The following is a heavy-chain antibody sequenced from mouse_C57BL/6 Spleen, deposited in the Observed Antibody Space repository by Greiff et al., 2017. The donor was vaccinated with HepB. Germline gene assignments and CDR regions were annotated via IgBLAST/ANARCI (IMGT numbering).Heavy chain of an antibody. CDR2: IYPRSGNT. CDR1: GYTFTSYG. Sequence: LEESGAELARPGASVKLSCKASGYTFTSYGISWVKQRTGQGLEWIGEIYPRSGNTYYNEKFKGKATLTADKSSSTAYMELRSLTSEDSAVYFCAREDYYGSSYEGYYAMDYWGQGTSVTVSS. J-gene: IGHJ4*01. D-gene: IGHD1-1*01. V-gene: IGHV1-81*01. CDR3: AREDYYGSSYEGYYAMDY.